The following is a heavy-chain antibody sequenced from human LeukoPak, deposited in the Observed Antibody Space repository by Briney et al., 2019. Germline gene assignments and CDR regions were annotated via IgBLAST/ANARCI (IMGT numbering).Heavy chain of an antibody. CDR2: IYTSGST. J-gene: IGHJ4*02. CDR1: GDSISSFH. CDR3: ARIDQQLVHFDY. D-gene: IGHD6-13*01. Sequence: SETLSLTCTVSGDSISSFHWSWIRQPAGKGLEWIGRIYTSGSTNYNPSLKSRVTMSVDTSKNQFSLKLSSVTAADTAVYYCARIDQQLVHFDYWGQGTLVTVSS. V-gene: IGHV4-4*07.